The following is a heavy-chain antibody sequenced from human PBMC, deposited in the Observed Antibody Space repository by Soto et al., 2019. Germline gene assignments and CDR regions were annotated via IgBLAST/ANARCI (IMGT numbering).Heavy chain of an antibody. V-gene: IGHV3-48*03. D-gene: IGHD4-17*01. J-gene: IGHJ3*02. CDR1: GFSVSAYE. CDR2: MSTTGYRT. CDR3: TLEGYGGNTDAFDM. Sequence: EVQLVESGGGLVQPGGSLRLSCAASGFSVSAYEMDWVRQAPGKGLEWVSFMSTTGYRTYYPDSVKGRFTISRDNAQNSLYLLMDSLRAEDTAVYYCTLEGYGGNTDAFDMWGQGTMVTVSS.